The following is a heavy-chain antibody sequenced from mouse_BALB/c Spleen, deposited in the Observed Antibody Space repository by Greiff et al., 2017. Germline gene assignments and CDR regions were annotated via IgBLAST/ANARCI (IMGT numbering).Heavy chain of an antibody. Sequence: EVQGVESGGGLVQPGGSRKLSCAASGFTFSSFGMHWVRQAPEKGLEWVAYISSGSSTIYYADTVKGRFTISRDNPKNTLFLQMTSLRSEDTAMYYCARRGCDGYFDVWGAGTTVTVSS. CDR2: ISSGSSTI. CDR3: ARRGCDGYFDV. V-gene: IGHV5-17*02. CDR1: GFTFSSFG. J-gene: IGHJ1*01. D-gene: IGHD2-13*01.